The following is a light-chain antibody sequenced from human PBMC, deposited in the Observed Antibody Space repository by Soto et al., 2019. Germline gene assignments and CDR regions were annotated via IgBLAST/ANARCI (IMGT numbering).Light chain of an antibody. J-gene: IGKJ2*01. Sequence: EIVMTQSRATLSVSLGARATLSCRASQTVSSTYLAWYQHKPGQAPRLRIDGASSRATGIPDRVSGRGSGTDFTRTSSRLEPEDFAVDYCQQYDNSPYIFGQGTKVDIK. CDR2: GAS. V-gene: IGKV3-20*01. CDR1: QTVSSTY. CDR3: QQYDNSPYI.